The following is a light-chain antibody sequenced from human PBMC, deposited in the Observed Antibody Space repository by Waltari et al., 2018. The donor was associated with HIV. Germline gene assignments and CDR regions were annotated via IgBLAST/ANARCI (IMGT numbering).Light chain of an antibody. CDR2: KNY. J-gene: IGLJ1*01. V-gene: IGLV1-47*01. CDR1: SSNRGNHN. CDR3: VGWDGSLSGYV. Sequence: QSVLTQPPSASGTPGQPVTLACSGTSSNRGNHNVYWYQQLPGLPPTLLIYKNYQRPSGVPDRLAGSKSGTSASLAISGLRSEDEADYYCVGWDGSLSGYVFGAGTKVTVL.